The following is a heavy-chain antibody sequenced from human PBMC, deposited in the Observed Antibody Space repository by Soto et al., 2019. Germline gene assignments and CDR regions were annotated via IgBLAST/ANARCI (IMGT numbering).Heavy chain of an antibody. J-gene: IGHJ6*03. CDR2: ISSSSTYI. Sequence: PGGSLRLSCAASGFTFSSYSMNWVRQAPGKGLEWVSSISSSSTYIYYADSVKGRFTISRDNAKNSLYLQMNSLRAEDTAVYYCARDHCSSTSCSGYYYYFMDVWGKGTTVTVSS. CDR3: ARDHCSSTSCSGYYYYFMDV. D-gene: IGHD2-2*01. V-gene: IGHV3-21*01. CDR1: GFTFSSYS.